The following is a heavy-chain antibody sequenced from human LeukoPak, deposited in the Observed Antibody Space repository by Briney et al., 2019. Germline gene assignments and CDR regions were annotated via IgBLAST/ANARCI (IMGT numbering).Heavy chain of an antibody. CDR2: IIPIFGTA. J-gene: IGHJ5*02. CDR1: GGTFSSYA. CDR3: ARGPRWVRFLEWPPGWFDP. Sequence: PGASVTVSCKASGGTFSSYAISWVRQAPGQGLEWMGGIIPIFGTANYAQKFQGRVTITADESTSTAYMELSSLRSEDTAVYYCARGPRWVRFLEWPPGWFDPWGQGTLVTVSS. V-gene: IGHV1-69*13. D-gene: IGHD3-3*01.